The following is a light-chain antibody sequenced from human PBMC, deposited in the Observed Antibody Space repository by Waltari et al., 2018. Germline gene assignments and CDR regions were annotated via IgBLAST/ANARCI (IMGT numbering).Light chain of an antibody. CDR1: SGSIARNH. J-gene: IGLJ2*01. Sequence: NFMLTQPHSVSESPGKTGSISCPRSSGSIARNHVPWYQQRPGMAPTIVISEDDQRPSGVPDRFSGSFDSSSNSASLTISGLKTEDEADYYCQSYDAYVVFGGGTRLTVL. CDR2: EDD. CDR3: QSYDAYVV. V-gene: IGLV6-57*03.